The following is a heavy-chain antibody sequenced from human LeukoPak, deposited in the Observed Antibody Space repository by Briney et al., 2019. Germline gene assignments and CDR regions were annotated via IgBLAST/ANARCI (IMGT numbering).Heavy chain of an antibody. CDR1: GGTFSSYA. V-gene: IGHV1-18*01. Sequence: ASVKVSCKASGGTFSSYAISWVRQAPGQGLEWMGWISAYNGNTNYAQKLQGRVTMTTDTSTSTAYMELRSLRSDDTAVYYCAREESYYDILTGSHGMDVWGQGTTVTVSS. CDR3: AREESYYDILTGSHGMDV. D-gene: IGHD3-9*01. CDR2: ISAYNGNT. J-gene: IGHJ6*02.